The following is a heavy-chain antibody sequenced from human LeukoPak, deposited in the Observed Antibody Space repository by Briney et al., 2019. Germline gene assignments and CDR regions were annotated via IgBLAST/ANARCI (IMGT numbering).Heavy chain of an antibody. D-gene: IGHD2-21*01. CDR2: IYSGGST. J-gene: IGHJ4*02. Sequence: GGSLRLSCAASEFSVGSNYMTWVRQAPGKGLEWVSLIYSGGSTYYADSVKGRFTISRDNSKNTVYLQMSSLRAEDTAVYYCARDSGKVGDDGILDYWGQGTLVTVSS. CDR3: ARDSGKVGDDGILDY. CDR1: EFSVGSNY. V-gene: IGHV3-66*01.